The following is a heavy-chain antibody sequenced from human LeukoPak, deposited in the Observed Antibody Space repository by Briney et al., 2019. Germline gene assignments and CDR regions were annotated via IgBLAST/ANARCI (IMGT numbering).Heavy chain of an antibody. CDR2: ISAYNGNT. V-gene: IGHV1-18*01. J-gene: IGHJ4*02. CDR3: ASGYYYDSSGYSAEFDY. CDR1: GYTFTSYG. Sequence: GASVKVSCKASGYTFTSYGISWVRQAPGQGLEWMGWISAYNGNTNYAQKFQGRVTITADESTSTAYMELSSLRSEDTAVYYCASGYYYDSSGYSAEFDYWGQGTLVTVSS. D-gene: IGHD3-22*01.